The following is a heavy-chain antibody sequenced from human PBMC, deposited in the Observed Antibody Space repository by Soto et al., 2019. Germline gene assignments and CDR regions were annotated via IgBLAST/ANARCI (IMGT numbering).Heavy chain of an antibody. Sequence: QVQLVQSGAEVKKPGSSVKVSCKASGGTFSSYAISWVRQAPGQGLEWMGGIIPIFGTANYAQKFQGRVTITAEKSTSTAYMELSSLRSEDTAVYYCARDRVNDFWSGYTGLGWFDPWGQGTLVTVSS. CDR1: GGTFSSYA. D-gene: IGHD3-3*01. V-gene: IGHV1-69*06. CDR2: IIPIFGTA. CDR3: ARDRVNDFWSGYTGLGWFDP. J-gene: IGHJ5*02.